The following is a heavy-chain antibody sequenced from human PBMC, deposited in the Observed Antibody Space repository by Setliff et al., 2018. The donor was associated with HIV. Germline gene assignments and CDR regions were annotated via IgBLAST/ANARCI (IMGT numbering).Heavy chain of an antibody. Sequence: ASVKVSSKASGYSFTAYYIHFVRQAPGQGLEWMGWINPNSGGTTYAQKFQGRVTMTRDTSISTAYMEVSRLRSDDTAVYYCARTLPQYTNLFDYWGQGTLVTVSS. CDR3: ARTLPQYTNLFDY. V-gene: IGHV1-2*02. CDR2: INPNSGGT. D-gene: IGHD5-18*01. CDR1: GYSFTAYY. J-gene: IGHJ4*02.